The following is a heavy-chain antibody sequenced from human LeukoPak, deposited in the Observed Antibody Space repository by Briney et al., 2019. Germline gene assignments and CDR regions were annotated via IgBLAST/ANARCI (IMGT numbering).Heavy chain of an antibody. J-gene: IGHJ4*02. CDR2: INSDGSST. V-gene: IGHV3-74*01. CDR3: VKFTVADY. D-gene: IGHD4-23*01. CDR1: GFTFSSYW. Sequence: GGSLRLSCAASGFTFSSYWMNWVRQVPGKGLVWVSRINSDGSSTNYADFVKGRFTISRDNAKNTLYLQMNSLRADDTAVYYCVKFTVADYWGQGTLVTVSS.